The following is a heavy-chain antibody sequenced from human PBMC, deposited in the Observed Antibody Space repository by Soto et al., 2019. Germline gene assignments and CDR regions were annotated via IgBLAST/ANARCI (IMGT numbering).Heavy chain of an antibody. D-gene: IGHD5-18*01. CDR2: ISGSGGST. Sequence: PGGSLRLSCAASGFTFSSYAMIWVRQAPGKGLEWVSAISGSGGSTYYADSVKGRFTISRDNSKNTLYLQMNSLRAEDTAVYYCARSGYSYGPFDYWGQGTLVTVSS. CDR1: GFTFSSYA. J-gene: IGHJ4*02. V-gene: IGHV3-23*01. CDR3: ARSGYSYGPFDY.